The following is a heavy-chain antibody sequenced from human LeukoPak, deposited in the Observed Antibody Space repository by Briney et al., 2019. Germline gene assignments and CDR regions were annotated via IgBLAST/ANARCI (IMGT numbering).Heavy chain of an antibody. CDR2: IYYSGST. V-gene: IGHV4-30-4*08. CDR3: ARGRNYDSSGYCRRRFDP. D-gene: IGHD3-22*01. CDR1: GGSISSGDYY. Sequence: SETLSLTCTVSGGSISSGDYYWSWIRQPPGKGLEWIGYIYYSGSTYYNPSLKSRVTISVDTSKNQFSLKLSSVTAADTAVYYCARGRNYDSSGYCRRRFDPWGQGTLVTVSS. J-gene: IGHJ5*02.